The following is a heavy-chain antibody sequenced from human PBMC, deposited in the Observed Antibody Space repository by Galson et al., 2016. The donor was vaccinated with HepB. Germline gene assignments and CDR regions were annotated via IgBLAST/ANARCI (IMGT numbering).Heavy chain of an antibody. V-gene: IGHV4-59*08. Sequence: SETLSLTCSVSGASINAYYWSWIRQSPGKGLEWIGYAYYSGNTNYNPSLKSRVTMSVDTSKNQMSLKLNSVTAADTATYYCARQAWAGYNPSGNYRRWFSDLWGRGTQVIVSS. J-gene: IGHJ2*01. CDR3: ARQAWAGYNPSGNYRRWFSDL. CDR1: GASINAYY. CDR2: AYYSGNT. D-gene: IGHD3-10*01.